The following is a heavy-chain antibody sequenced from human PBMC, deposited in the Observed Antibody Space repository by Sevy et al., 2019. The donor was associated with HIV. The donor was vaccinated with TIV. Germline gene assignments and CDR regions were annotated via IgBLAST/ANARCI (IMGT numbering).Heavy chain of an antibody. V-gene: IGHV3-23*01. D-gene: IGHD1-20*01. CDR2: ISGSGGYT. CDR3: TNRGVVIITGFDY. CDR1: GFIFNSHA. J-gene: IGHJ4*02. Sequence: GGSLRLSCAAAGFIFNSHAMSWVRQAPGKGLEWVSTISGSGGYTYYADSVKGRFTISRDNCKNTVDLQMISLRAEDTAVYYCTNRGVVIITGFDYWGQGTLVTVSS.